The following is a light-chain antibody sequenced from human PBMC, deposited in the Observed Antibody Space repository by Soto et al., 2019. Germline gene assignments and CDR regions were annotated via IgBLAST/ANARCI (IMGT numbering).Light chain of an antibody. Sequence: ETVMTQSPATLSVSLGERATLSCRASQSVNTNLAWYQQKPGQAPRLLIYGASIRATGVPARFSGSGSGTDFTLPISRLQTEDFAVYFCQQYKNWPPVTFGGETKVQIK. CDR2: GAS. V-gene: IGKV3-15*01. J-gene: IGKJ4*01. CDR3: QQYKNWPPVT. CDR1: QSVNTN.